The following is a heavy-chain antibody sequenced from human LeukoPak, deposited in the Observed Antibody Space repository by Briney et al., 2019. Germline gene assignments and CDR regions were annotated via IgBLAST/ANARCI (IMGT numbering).Heavy chain of an antibody. CDR2: ISGSGGST. CDR3: AKGERYFDWLADREGAFDI. Sequence: GGSLRLSCAASGFTFSSYAMSWVRQAPGKGLEWVSAISGSGGSTYYADSVKGRFTISRDNSKNTLYLQMNSLRAEDTAVYYCAKGERYFDWLADREGAFDIWGQGTMVTVSS. CDR1: GFTFSSYA. V-gene: IGHV3-23*01. D-gene: IGHD3-9*01. J-gene: IGHJ3*02.